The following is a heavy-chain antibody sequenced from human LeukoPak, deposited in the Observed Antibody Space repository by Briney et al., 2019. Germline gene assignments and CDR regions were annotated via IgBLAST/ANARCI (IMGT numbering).Heavy chain of an antibody. Sequence: ASETLSLTCAVSGFSISSGYYWDCIRQPPGKGLEWIGNIYHSGSTYYNPSLKSRVTISVDTSKNQFSLKLTSVTAADTAVYYCARRPISTGIDYWGQGPLVTVSS. J-gene: IGHJ4*02. CDR1: GFSISSGYY. V-gene: IGHV4-38-2*01. CDR2: IYHSGST. CDR3: ARRPISTGIDY. D-gene: IGHD1-1*01.